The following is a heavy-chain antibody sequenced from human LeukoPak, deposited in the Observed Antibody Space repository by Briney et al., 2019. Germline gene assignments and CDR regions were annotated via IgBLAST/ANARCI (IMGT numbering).Heavy chain of an antibody. Sequence: ASVKDSCKASGDTFTGYYMHWVRQTPGQGLEWMGWINPNRGGTNYAQKLQDRVTMARDTSISTAYMELSRLRSDDTAVYYCATSYGSGSYYVGGENWGQGTLVTVSS. CDR1: GDTFTGYY. J-gene: IGHJ4*02. CDR2: INPNRGGT. D-gene: IGHD3-10*01. CDR3: ATSYGSGSYYVGGEN. V-gene: IGHV1-2*02.